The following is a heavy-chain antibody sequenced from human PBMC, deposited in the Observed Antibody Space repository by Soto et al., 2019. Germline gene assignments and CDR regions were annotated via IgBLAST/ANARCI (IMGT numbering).Heavy chain of an antibody. D-gene: IGHD3-3*01. CDR2: IYYSGST. V-gene: IGHV4-39*01. Sequence: PSETLSLTCTVSGGSISSSSYYWGWIRQPPGKGLEWIGSIYYSGSTYYNPSLKSRVTISVDTSKNQFSLKLSSVTAADTAVYYCARLYYDFWSGPFDYWGQGTLVTVS. CDR1: GGSISSSSYY. J-gene: IGHJ4*02. CDR3: ARLYYDFWSGPFDY.